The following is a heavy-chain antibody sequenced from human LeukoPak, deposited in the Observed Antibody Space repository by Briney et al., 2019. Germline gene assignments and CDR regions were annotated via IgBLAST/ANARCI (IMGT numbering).Heavy chain of an antibody. CDR3: ARDNSVGDTAWWFDP. CDR2: INPSGGST. CDR1: GFTFSSHA. V-gene: IGHV1-46*01. J-gene: IGHJ5*02. Sequence: GGSLRLSCAASGFTFSSHAMHWVRQAPGQGLEWMGIINPSGGSTSYAQKFQGRVTMTRDMSTSTDYMELSSLRSEDTAVYYCARDNSVGDTAWWFDPWGQGTLVTVSS. D-gene: IGHD1-26*01.